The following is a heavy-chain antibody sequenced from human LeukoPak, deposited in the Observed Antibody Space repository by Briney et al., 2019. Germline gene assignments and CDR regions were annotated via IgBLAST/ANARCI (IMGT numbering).Heavy chain of an antibody. J-gene: IGHJ4*02. CDR1: GFSFDDYG. CDR3: ARGSGVQQLTYFDY. CDR2: INWNGGST. V-gene: IGHV3-20*01. D-gene: IGHD6-13*01. Sequence: GGSLRLSCAASGFSFDDYGMSWVRQVPGKGLEWVSGINWNGGSTAYADSVKGRFTISRDNAKNSLSLQMTSLRAEDTALYHCARGSGVQQLTYFDYWGQGTLVTVSS.